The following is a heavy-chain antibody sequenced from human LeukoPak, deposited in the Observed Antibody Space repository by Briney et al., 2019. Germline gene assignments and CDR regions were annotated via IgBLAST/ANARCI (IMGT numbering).Heavy chain of an antibody. CDR2: INWNGGST. V-gene: IGHV3-20*01. J-gene: IGHJ6*02. D-gene: IGHD6-13*01. CDR1: GFTSYDYG. Sequence: GRSLRLSCAASGFTSYDYGMSWVRQAPAKGLEWVSGINWNGGSTGYADSVKVRFTISRDNAKNSLYLQMNSLRAQDTALYHCARDGIAAAGSYYYYGMDVWGQGTTVTVSS. CDR3: ARDGIAAAGSYYYYGMDV.